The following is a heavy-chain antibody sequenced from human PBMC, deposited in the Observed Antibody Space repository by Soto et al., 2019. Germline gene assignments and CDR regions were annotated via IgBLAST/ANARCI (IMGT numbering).Heavy chain of an antibody. D-gene: IGHD2-15*01. CDR3: AIADSLRHIDL. V-gene: IGHV4-59*01. Sequence: QVQLQESGPGLVRPSETLSLTCTVSGGFLTGYYWTWIRQPPGKGLEWIGHFYYTGSTRYNPSLKGRATISVDTSKSQFSLNLTSVTSTDTAVYYCAIADSLRHIDLWGRGTLVAVSS. J-gene: IGHJ2*01. CDR2: FYYTGST. CDR1: GGFLTGYY.